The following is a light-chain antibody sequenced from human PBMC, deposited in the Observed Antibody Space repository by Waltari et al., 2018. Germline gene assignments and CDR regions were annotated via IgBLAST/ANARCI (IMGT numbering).Light chain of an antibody. CDR3: QQYGETPWT. CDR1: ESVPANY. J-gene: IGKJ1*01. Sequence: EIVLTQSPGTLSLSPGESATLSCRATESVPANYLAWYQQKPGQAPRLLISGASSRATGIPDRFSGRGSGTDFTLTIARLEPEDFALYYCQQYGETPWTFGQGTKVDLK. V-gene: IGKV3-20*01. CDR2: GAS.